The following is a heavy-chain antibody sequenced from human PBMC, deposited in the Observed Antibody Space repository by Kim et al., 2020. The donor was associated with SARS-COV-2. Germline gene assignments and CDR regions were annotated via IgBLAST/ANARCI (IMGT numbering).Heavy chain of an antibody. J-gene: IGHJ4*02. CDR3: AKSLIVGTATAMDF. Sequence: GGYLRLSCTASGFIFSRHGMNWVRQAPGKGLEWVSTISDRGGDTYYTDSVKGRFTISRDNFKNTVYLQMSRLRAEDTAIYYCAKSLIVGTATAMDFWGPGTLVTVSS. CDR2: ISDRGGDT. CDR1: GFIFSRHG. V-gene: IGHV3-23*01. D-gene: IGHD2-21*01.